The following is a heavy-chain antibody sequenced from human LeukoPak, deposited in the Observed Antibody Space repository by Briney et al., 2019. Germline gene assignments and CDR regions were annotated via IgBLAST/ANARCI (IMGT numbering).Heavy chain of an antibody. Sequence: ASVTVSCKASGYTFTSYGISWVRQAPGQGLEWMGWISAYNGNTNYAQKLQGRVTMTTDTSTSTAYMELRGLRSDDTAVYYCARAGETIFGAPNWFDPWGQGTLVTVSS. CDR1: GYTFTSYG. J-gene: IGHJ5*02. CDR2: ISAYNGNT. D-gene: IGHD3-3*01. CDR3: ARAGETIFGAPNWFDP. V-gene: IGHV1-18*01.